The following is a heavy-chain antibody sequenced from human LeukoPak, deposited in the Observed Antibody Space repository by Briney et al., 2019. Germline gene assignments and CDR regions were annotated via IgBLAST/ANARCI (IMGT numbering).Heavy chain of an antibody. J-gene: IGHJ4*02. V-gene: IGHV3-30*03. CDR2: ISYDGSNK. CDR3: ASRSRDYFDY. Sequence: GRSLRLSCAASGFTFSSYGMHWVRQAPGKGLEWVAVISYDGSNKYYADSVKGRFTISRDNSKNTLYLQMNSLRAEDTAVYYCASRSRDYFDYWGQGTLVTVSS. D-gene: IGHD1-26*01. CDR1: GFTFSSYG.